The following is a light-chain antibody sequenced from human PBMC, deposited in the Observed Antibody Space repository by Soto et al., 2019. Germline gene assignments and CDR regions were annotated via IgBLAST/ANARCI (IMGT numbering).Light chain of an antibody. CDR1: QSISNN. Sequence: EVVMTQSPDTLSVSPGESATLSCRARQSISNNLAWYQQKPGQAPRLLIYGASTRTTGITARFSGSGSGTDFTLTISSLQSEDFAVYYCQQYNNWPYTFAQGTKLEI. CDR3: QQYNNWPYT. V-gene: IGKV3-15*01. J-gene: IGKJ2*01. CDR2: GAS.